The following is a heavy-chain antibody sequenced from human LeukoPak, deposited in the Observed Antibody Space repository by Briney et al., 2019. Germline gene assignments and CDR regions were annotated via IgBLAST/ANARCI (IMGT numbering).Heavy chain of an antibody. J-gene: IGHJ4*02. D-gene: IGHD6-13*01. CDR3: AQDYGYSSSWYDY. CDR1: GFTFDDYG. V-gene: IGHV3-9*01. Sequence: GGSLRLSCEASGFTFDDYGMHWVRQAPGKGLEWVSTISWNSASVGYVDSVKGRFTISRDNAKKTLYLQMNSLRPEDTALYYCAQDYGYSSSWYDYWGQGNLVTVSS. CDR2: ISWNSASV.